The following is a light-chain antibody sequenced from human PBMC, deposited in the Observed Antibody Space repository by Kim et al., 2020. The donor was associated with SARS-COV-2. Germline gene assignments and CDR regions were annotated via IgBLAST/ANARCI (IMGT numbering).Light chain of an antibody. V-gene: IGLV3-1*01. CDR2: QDN. Sequence: PGQKARLTGSGYKLGDKYVSWYQQKPGQSPVVVIYQDNKRPAGFPERFSGSNSGNTATLTISGTQAMDEADYYCQAWDSSTHNYVFGAGTKVTVL. J-gene: IGLJ1*01. CDR3: QAWDSSTHNYV. CDR1: KLGDKY.